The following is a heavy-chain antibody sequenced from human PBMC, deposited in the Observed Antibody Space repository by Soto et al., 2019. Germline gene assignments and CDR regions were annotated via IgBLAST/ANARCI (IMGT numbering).Heavy chain of an antibody. CDR3: TRTFYCSSNRCDDHYYYLGMDV. Sequence: EASVKVSCKTSGYTFTNYYLHSVRQAPGQGLEWMGMINPSDGRTNYAQKFQGRLTMTRDTSTSTVYMELRSLRSEVTAVYYCTRTFYCSSNRCDDHYYYLGMDVWGPGTTVTVSS. CDR2: INPSDGRT. J-gene: IGHJ6*02. V-gene: IGHV1-46*01. D-gene: IGHD2-2*01. CDR1: GYTFTNYY.